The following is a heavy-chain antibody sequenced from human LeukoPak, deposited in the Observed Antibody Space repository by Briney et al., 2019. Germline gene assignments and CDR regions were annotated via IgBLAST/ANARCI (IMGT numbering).Heavy chain of an antibody. CDR3: VALLPIVPNWFDP. CDR2: ISSNGGST. V-gene: IGHV3-64D*06. D-gene: IGHD2-8*01. J-gene: IGHJ5*02. CDR1: GFTFSSYA. Sequence: GGSLRLSCSASGFTFSSYAMHWVRQAPGKGLEYVSAISSNGGSTYYADSVKGRFTISRDNSKNTLYLQMSSLRAEDTAVYYCVALLPIVPNWFDPWGQGTLVTVS.